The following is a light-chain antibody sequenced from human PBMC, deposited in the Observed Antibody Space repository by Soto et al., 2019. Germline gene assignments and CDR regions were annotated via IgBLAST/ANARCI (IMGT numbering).Light chain of an antibody. Sequence: EIVMTQSPATLSVSPGERATLSCRASQSISSNLAWYQQKPDQAPRLLIYGASTRATGIPARFSGSGSRTEFTLTISSLQSEDFAVYYCQQYNNWPTTFGQGSKVEMK. CDR1: QSISSN. CDR2: GAS. CDR3: QQYNNWPTT. V-gene: IGKV3-15*01. J-gene: IGKJ1*01.